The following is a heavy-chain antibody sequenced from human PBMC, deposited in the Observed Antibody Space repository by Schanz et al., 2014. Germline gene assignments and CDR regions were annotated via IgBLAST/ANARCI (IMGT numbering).Heavy chain of an antibody. V-gene: IGHV3-7*01. D-gene: IGHD4-17*01. CDR1: GFAFDTYW. CDR3: VRDTDYHFDY. CDR2: IKHDGSEK. J-gene: IGHJ4*02. Sequence: EVELVESGGGLVKPGGSLRLSCAASGFAFDTYWMSWVRQAPGKGLEWVANIKHDGSEKYYVDSVKGRFTISRDNAKNTLYLQMNSLRAEDTAVYYCVRDTDYHFDYWGQGTLVTVSS.